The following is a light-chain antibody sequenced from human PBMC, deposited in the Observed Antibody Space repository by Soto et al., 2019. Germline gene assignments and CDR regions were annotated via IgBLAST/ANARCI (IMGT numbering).Light chain of an antibody. Sequence: DTVLSLSPGTLSLTPGERATLSCRASQSVNSRYIAWYQVKPGQAPRLLIYEASSRATGIPGRFSGGGSGTDFTLSISKFEPADFGVHYSYEVGAFPRATFGQGTRLE. J-gene: IGKJ5*01. CDR3: YEVGAFPRAT. V-gene: IGKV3D-20*02. CDR1: QSVNSRY. CDR2: EAS.